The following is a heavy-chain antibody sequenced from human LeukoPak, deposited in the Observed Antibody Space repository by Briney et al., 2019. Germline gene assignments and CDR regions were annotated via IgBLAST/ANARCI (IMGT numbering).Heavy chain of an antibody. CDR2: IKQDGTET. CDR1: GFTFSSYW. J-gene: IGHJ4*02. V-gene: IGHV3-7*01. Sequence: GSLRLSCAASGFTFSSYWMSWVRQAPGKGLEWVANIKQDGTETYYVDSVKGRFTVSRDNAKNSVFLQMNSLRDDDTAVYYCARSLSHWELPTNYWGQGTLVTVSS. CDR3: ARSLSHWELPTNY. D-gene: IGHD1-26*01.